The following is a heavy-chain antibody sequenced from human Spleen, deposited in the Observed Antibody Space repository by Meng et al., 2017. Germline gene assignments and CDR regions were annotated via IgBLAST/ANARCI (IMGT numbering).Heavy chain of an antibody. CDR2: IYPGDSDT. CDR1: GYSFPGYW. J-gene: IGHJ6*02. D-gene: IGHD4-11*01. Sequence: GGSLRLSCKGSGYSFPGYWIGWVRQMPGKGLEWTGLIYPGDSDTRYSPSFQGQVTISADKSISTAYLQWSSLKASDTAMYYCARQGYSNSYFYSYGMDVWGQGTTVTVSS. CDR3: ARQGYSNSYFYSYGMDV. V-gene: IGHV5-51*01.